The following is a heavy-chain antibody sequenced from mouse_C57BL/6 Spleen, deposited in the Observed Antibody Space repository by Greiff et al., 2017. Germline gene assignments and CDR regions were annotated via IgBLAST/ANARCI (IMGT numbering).Heavy chain of an antibody. CDR2: ISSGSSTI. V-gene: IGHV5-17*01. J-gene: IGHJ4*01. Sequence: EVQGVESGGGLVKPGGSLKLSCAASGFTFSDYGMHWVRQAPEKGLEWVAYISSGSSTIYYADTVKGRFTISRDNAKNTLFLQMTSLRSEDTAMYYCARGPLITTVVATDAMDYWGQGTSVTVSS. D-gene: IGHD1-1*01. CDR1: GFTFSDYG. CDR3: ARGPLITTVVATDAMDY.